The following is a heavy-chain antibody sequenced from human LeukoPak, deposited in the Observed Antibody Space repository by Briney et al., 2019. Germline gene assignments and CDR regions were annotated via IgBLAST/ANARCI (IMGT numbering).Heavy chain of an antibody. CDR2: ITGSGSST. V-gene: IGHV3-23*01. CDR1: GFTFSSYG. CDR3: AKDSAYSGWPGGFGF. D-gene: IGHD6-19*01. J-gene: IGHJ4*02. Sequence: GGSLRLSCAASGFTFSSYGMSWVRQAPGKGLEWVSSITGSGSSTYYADSVKGRFTISRDNSKNTLYLQMIGLRAEDTAIYYCAKDSAYSGWPGGFGFWGQGALVTVSS.